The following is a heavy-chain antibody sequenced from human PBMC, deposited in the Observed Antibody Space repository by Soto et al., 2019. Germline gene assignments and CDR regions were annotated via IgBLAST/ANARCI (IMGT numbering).Heavy chain of an antibody. D-gene: IGHD3-16*01. Sequence: ASVKVSCKTPEYSFSRYAIHWVRQAPGQGLEWMGGSIPGYGTAEYSQKFEDRVTITGDESTNTVYMDLRSLTSEDTAIYYCARTAPMDAGDKYYYDFWGQGALVTSPQ. CDR1: EYSFSRYA. V-gene: IGHV1-69*13. CDR2: SIPGYGTA. CDR3: ARTAPMDAGDKYYYDF. J-gene: IGHJ4*02.